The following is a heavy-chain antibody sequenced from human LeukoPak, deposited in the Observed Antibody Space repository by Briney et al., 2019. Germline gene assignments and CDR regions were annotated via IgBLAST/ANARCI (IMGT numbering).Heavy chain of an antibody. V-gene: IGHV4-30-4*08. CDR3: ASAPTVTTFYFEY. CDR1: GGSISSGGYY. J-gene: IGHJ4*02. Sequence: SETLSLTCTVSGGSISSGGYYWSWIRQPPGKGLEWIGYIYYSGSTYYNPSLKSRVTISVDTSKNQFSLKLSSVTAADTAVYYCASAPTVTTFYFEYWGQGTLVTVSS. CDR2: IYYSGST. D-gene: IGHD4-17*01.